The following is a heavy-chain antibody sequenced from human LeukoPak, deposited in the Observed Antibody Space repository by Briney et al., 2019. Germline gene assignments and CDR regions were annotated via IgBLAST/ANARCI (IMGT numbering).Heavy chain of an antibody. CDR3: ARDRAYYYDSSGYYYPRWFDP. D-gene: IGHD3-22*01. CDR1: GFTFSSYW. Sequence: GGSLRLSCAASGFTFSSYWMSWVRQAPGKGLEWVANIKQDGSERYYVDSVKGRFTISRDNAKNSLYLQMNSLRAEDTAVYYCARDRAYYYDSSGYYYPRWFDPWGQGTLVTVSS. V-gene: IGHV3-7*01. CDR2: IKQDGSER. J-gene: IGHJ5*02.